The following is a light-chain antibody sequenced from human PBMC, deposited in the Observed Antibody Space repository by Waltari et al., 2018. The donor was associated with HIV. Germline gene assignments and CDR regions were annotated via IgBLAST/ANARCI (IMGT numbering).Light chain of an antibody. J-gene: IGKJ4*01. Sequence: DIVMNQSPDPLAVSLGGRATVNCQSSQSLLYSSDNKNSFAGYQQKPGQPPKLLIYWASTRESGVPDRFSGSGSGTDFTLTINSLQAEDVAVYYCQQYYSTLALTFGGGTKVEIK. CDR2: WAS. CDR3: QQYYSTLALT. CDR1: QSLLYSSDNKNS. V-gene: IGKV4-1*01.